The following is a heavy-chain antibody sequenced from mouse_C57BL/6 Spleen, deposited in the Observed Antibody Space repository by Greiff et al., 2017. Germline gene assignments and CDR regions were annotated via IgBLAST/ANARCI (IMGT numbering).Heavy chain of an antibody. CDR3: TRGGAQATAMDY. Sequence: EVQGVESGEGLVKPGGSLKLSCAASGFTFSSYAMSWVRQTPEKRLEWVAYISSGGDYIYYADTVKGRFTISRDNARNTLYLQMSSLKSEDTAMYYCTRGGAQATAMDYWGQGTSVTVSS. J-gene: IGHJ4*01. CDR2: ISSGGDYI. V-gene: IGHV5-9-1*02. CDR1: GFTFSSYA. D-gene: IGHD3-2*02.